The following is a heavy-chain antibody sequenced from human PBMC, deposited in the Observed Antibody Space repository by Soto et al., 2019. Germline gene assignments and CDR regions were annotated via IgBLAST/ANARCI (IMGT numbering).Heavy chain of an antibody. CDR2: IYWDDDK. CDR1: GFSFTTPGVG. D-gene: IGHD6-13*01. V-gene: IGHV2-5*02. Sequence: QITLKESGPTLVKPTQTLTLTCTFSGFSFTTPGVGVDWVRQPRGKALEWLALIYWDDDKRYKPSLKNRLTIAKDTSKDQVVLTMTDMDPVDTATYICAHKHLAAAGYCFDYWGQGTLLTVSS. J-gene: IGHJ4*02. CDR3: AHKHLAAAGYCFDY.